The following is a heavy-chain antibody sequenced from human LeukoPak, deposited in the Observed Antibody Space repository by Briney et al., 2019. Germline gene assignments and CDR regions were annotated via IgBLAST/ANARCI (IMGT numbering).Heavy chain of an antibody. CDR3: AKHYDSSGDYFDY. D-gene: IGHD3-22*01. J-gene: IGHJ4*02. V-gene: IGHV3-23*01. CDR2: ISGSGGST. Sequence: AGSLRLSCAASGFTFSSYAMSRVRQAPGKGLEWVSAISGSGGSTYYADSVKGRFTISRDNSKNTLYLQMNSLRAEDTAVYYCAKHYDSSGDYFDYWGQGTLVTVSS. CDR1: GFTFSSYA.